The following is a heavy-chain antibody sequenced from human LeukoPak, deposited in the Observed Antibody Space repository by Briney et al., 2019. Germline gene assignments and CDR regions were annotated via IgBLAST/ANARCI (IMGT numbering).Heavy chain of an antibody. V-gene: IGHV4-4*07. CDR2: IHTSGST. CDR1: GGSISNYH. J-gene: IGHJ4*02. D-gene: IGHD6-19*01. CDR3: ARRDIISGWSFDY. Sequence: SETLTLTCTVSGGSISNYHSSWIRQPAGKGLEWIGLIHTSGSTNYNPPLKSRVSMSIDTTEDQVSLTIRSVTAADTAFYYCARRDIISGWSFDYWGQGTLVTVSS.